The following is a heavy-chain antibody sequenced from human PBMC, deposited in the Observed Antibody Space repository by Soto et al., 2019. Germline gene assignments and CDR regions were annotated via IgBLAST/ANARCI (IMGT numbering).Heavy chain of an antibody. CDR3: ARAQSFEQWLVPPYFDY. V-gene: IGHV4-59*01. D-gene: IGHD6-19*01. Sequence: PSETLSLTCTVSGGSISSYYWSWIRQPPGKGLEWIGYIYYSGSTNYNPSLKSRVTISVDTSKNQFSLKLSSVTAADTAVYYCARAQSFEQWLVPPYFDYWGQGTLVTVSS. J-gene: IGHJ4*02. CDR2: IYYSGST. CDR1: GGSISSYY.